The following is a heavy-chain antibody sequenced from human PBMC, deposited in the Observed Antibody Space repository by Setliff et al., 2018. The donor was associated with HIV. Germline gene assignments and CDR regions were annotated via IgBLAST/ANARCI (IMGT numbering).Heavy chain of an antibody. J-gene: IGHJ5*02. D-gene: IGHD3-9*01. V-gene: IGHV4-59*01. CDR2: IRYTDST. Sequence: PSETLSLTCTVSGGALNDYSWSWIRQSRGKRLEWIGYIRYTDSTDYNPSLESRVTMSVDTSKKQISLKLTSVTAADSAVYYCVRGGLTGIGLWGQGRLVTVSS. CDR1: GGALNDYS. CDR3: VRGGLTGIGL.